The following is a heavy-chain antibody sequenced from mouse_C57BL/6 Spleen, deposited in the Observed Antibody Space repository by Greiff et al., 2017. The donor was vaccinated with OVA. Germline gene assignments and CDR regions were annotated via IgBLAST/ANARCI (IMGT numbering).Heavy chain of an antibody. Sequence: VQLQQPGAELVKPGASVKMSCKASGYTFTSYWITWVKQRPGQGLEWIGDIYPGSGSTNYNEKFKSKATLTVDTSSSTAYMQLSSLTSEDSAVYYCARPPSTVVATDWYFDVWGTGTTVTVSS. J-gene: IGHJ1*03. V-gene: IGHV1-55*01. CDR2: IYPGSGST. CDR3: ARPPSTVVATDWYFDV. D-gene: IGHD1-1*01. CDR1: GYTFTSYW.